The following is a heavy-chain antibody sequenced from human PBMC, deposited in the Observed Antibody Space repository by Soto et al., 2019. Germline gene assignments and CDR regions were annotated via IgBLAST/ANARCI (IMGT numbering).Heavy chain of an antibody. CDR1: GFTFSSYG. V-gene: IGHV3-30*18. Sequence: GGSLRLSCAASGFTFSSYGMHWVRQAPGKGLEWVAVISYDGSNKYYADSVKGRFTISRDNSKNTLYLQMNSLRAEDTAVYYCAKGGGSIVGAKDYWGQVTLVTVSS. CDR2: ISYDGSNK. D-gene: IGHD1-26*01. CDR3: AKGGGSIVGAKDY. J-gene: IGHJ4*02.